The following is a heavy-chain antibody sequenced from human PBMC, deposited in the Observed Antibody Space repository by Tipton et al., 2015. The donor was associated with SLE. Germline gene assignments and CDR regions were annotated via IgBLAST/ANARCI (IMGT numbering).Heavy chain of an antibody. CDR3: TSHLVGPVAFDI. D-gene: IGHD1-26*01. CDR2: IRTKANNYAT. CDR1: GFTFSGSA. J-gene: IGHJ3*02. V-gene: IGHV3-73*01. Sequence: SLRLSCAASGFTFSGSAMHWVRQASGKGLEWVGRIRTKANNYATAYAASVKGRFTISRDDSKNTAYLQMDSLKTEDTAVYYCTSHLVGPVAFDIWGQGTTVTVSS.